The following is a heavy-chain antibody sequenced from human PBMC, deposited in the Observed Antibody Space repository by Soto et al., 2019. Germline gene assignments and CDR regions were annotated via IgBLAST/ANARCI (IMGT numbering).Heavy chain of an antibody. CDR1: GFTFSSYA. Sequence: GGSLRLSCAASGFTFSSYAMSWVRQAPGKGLEWVSAISGSGGSTYYADSVKGRFTISRDNSKNTLYLQMNSLRAEDTAVYYCAKDITQLWPPLYYYGMDVWGQGTTVTVSS. D-gene: IGHD5-18*01. CDR2: ISGSGGST. J-gene: IGHJ6*02. V-gene: IGHV3-23*01. CDR3: AKDITQLWPPLYYYGMDV.